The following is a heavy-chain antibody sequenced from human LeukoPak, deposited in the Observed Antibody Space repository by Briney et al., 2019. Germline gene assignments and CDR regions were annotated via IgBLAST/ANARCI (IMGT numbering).Heavy chain of an antibody. Sequence: PGGSLRLSCPASGFTFSSYAMHWVRQAPGKGLEYVSAISSNGGSTYYANSVKGRFTISRDNSKNTLYLQMGSLRAEDMAVYYCAREDPKFRYDSAWGQGTLVTVSS. CDR3: AREDPKFRYDSA. D-gene: IGHD3-22*01. CDR2: ISSNGGST. J-gene: IGHJ5*02. CDR1: GFTFSSYA. V-gene: IGHV3-64*01.